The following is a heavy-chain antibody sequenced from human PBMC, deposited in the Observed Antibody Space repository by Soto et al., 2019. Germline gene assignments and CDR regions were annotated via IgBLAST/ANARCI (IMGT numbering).Heavy chain of an antibody. D-gene: IGHD3-22*01. CDR3: ATDVPDYYYDSSGYYSSY. CDR1: GYTLTELS. J-gene: IGHJ4*02. Sequence: ASVKVSCKVSGYTLTELSMHWVRQAPGKGLEWMGGFDPEDGETIYAQKFQGRVTMTEDTTTDTAYMELSSLRSEDTAVYYCATDVPDYYYDSSGYYSSYWGQGTLVTVSS. CDR2: FDPEDGET. V-gene: IGHV1-24*01.